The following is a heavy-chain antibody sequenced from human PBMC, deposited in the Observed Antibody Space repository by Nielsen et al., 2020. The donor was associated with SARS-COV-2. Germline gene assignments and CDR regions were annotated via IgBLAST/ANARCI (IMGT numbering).Heavy chain of an antibody. CDR2: IYYSGST. D-gene: IGHD4-17*01. CDR3: ARHGDTSGDLYWYFDL. J-gene: IGHJ2*01. Sequence: SETLSLTCTVSGGSISSYYWSWIRQPPGKGLEWIGYIYYSGSTNYNPSLKSRLTISADTSQNQVSLNLGAVTAADTAVYYCARHGDTSGDLYWYFDLWGRGTLVAVSS. CDR1: GGSISSYY. V-gene: IGHV4-59*08.